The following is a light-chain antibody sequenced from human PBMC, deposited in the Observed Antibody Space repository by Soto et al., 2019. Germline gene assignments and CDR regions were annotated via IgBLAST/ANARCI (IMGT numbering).Light chain of an antibody. CDR2: EAS. CDR3: QQSYNTPRT. CDR1: QGISTY. J-gene: IGKJ1*01. V-gene: IGKV1-39*01. Sequence: IPMTQSPSSLSASVGDRVTITCRASQGISTYVNWYQQKPGKAPKVLIYEASSLQSGVPSRFSGSGSGTDFTLTITSLQPEDFATYYCQQSYNTPRTFGQGTKVDIK.